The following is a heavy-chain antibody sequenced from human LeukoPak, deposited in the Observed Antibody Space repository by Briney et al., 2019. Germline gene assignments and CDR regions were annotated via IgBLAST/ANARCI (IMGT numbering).Heavy chain of an antibody. V-gene: IGHV3-21*01. CDR3: ARGAHSYGLDY. D-gene: IGHD5-18*01. CDR1: GFTFSSYS. Sequence: GGSLRLSCAASGFTFSSYSMNWVRQAPGKGLEWVSSISSSSSYIYYADSVKGRFTISRDNAKNSLYLQMNSLRAKDTAVYYCARGAHSYGLDYWGQGTLVTVSS. J-gene: IGHJ4*02. CDR2: ISSSSSYI.